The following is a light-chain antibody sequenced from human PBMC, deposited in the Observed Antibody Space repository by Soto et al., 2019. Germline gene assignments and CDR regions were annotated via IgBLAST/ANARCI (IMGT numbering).Light chain of an antibody. J-gene: IGLJ1*01. CDR1: SSDVGGYNY. CDR2: DVS. CDR3: SSYTSSITYV. V-gene: IGLV2-14*01. Sequence: QSALPQPASVSGSPGQSITISRTGTSSDVGGYNYVSWYQQYPGKAPKLMIYDVSNRPSGVSNRFSGSKSGNTASLTISGLQAEDEADYYCSSYTSSITYVFGTGTKVTVL.